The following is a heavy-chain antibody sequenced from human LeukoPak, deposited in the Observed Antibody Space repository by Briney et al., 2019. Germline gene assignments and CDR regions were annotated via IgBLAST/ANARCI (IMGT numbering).Heavy chain of an antibody. CDR2: MNPNSGNT. D-gene: IGHD3-3*01. Sequence: ASVKVSCKASGYTFTSYDINWVRQATGQGLEWMGWMNPNSGNTGYAQKFQGRVTMTRNTFISTAYMELSSLRSEDTAVYYCAITKWSGYYTRWFDPWGQGTLVTVSS. CDR1: GYTFTSYD. CDR3: AITKWSGYYTRWFDP. J-gene: IGHJ5*02. V-gene: IGHV1-8*01.